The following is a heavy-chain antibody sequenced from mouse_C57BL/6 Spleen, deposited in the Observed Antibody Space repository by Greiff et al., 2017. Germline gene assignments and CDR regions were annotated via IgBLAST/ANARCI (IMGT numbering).Heavy chain of an antibody. V-gene: IGHV5-9-1*02. CDR3: TRDGGYYYGSFDY. D-gene: IGHD1-1*01. CDR1: GFTFSSYA. J-gene: IGHJ2*01. Sequence: EVKVEESGEGLVKPGGSLKLSCAASGFTFSSYAMSWVRQTPEKRLEWVAYISSGGDYIYYADTVKGRFTISRDNARNTLYLQMSSLKSEDTAMYYWTRDGGYYYGSFDYWGQGTTLTVSS. CDR2: ISSGGDYI.